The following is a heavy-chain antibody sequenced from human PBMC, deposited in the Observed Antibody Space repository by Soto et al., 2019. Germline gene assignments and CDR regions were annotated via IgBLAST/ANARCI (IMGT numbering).Heavy chain of an antibody. CDR3: ARVRRSYDFWSGYYLGDWFDP. CDR1: GGSISSYY. CDR2: IYTSGST. J-gene: IGHJ5*02. D-gene: IGHD3-3*01. Sequence: SETLSLTWTVSGGSISSYYWSWIRQPAGKGLEWIGRIYTSGSTNYNPSLKSRVTMSVDTSKNQFSLKLSSVTAADTAVYYCARVRRSYDFWSGYYLGDWFDPWGQGTLVTVSS. V-gene: IGHV4-4*07.